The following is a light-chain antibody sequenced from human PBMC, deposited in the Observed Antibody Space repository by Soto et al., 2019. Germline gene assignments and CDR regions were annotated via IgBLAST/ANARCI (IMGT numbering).Light chain of an antibody. CDR3: QQYNDWPYT. Sequence: EIVMTQSPATLSVSPGERATLSCRASQSVHNNLAWYQQKPGQAPSLLIYGASTGATGIPAKFSGSGSETEFNLTISSMQSEDFAVYYCQQYNDWPYTFGPGTKVDIK. CDR1: QSVHNN. J-gene: IGKJ2*01. V-gene: IGKV3-15*01. CDR2: GAS.